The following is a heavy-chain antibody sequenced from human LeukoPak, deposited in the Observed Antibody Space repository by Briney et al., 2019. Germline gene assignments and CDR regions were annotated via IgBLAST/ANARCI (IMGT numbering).Heavy chain of an antibody. V-gene: IGHV4-34*01. CDR2: INHSGST. CDR1: GGSISSYY. Sequence: PSETLSLTCTVSGGSISSYYWSWIRQPPGKGLEWIGEINHSGSTNYNPSLKSRVTISVDTSKNQFSLRLSSVTAADTAVYYCARTNPYYYYYGMDVWGQGTTVTVSS. CDR3: ARTNPYYYYYGMDV. D-gene: IGHD1-14*01. J-gene: IGHJ6*02.